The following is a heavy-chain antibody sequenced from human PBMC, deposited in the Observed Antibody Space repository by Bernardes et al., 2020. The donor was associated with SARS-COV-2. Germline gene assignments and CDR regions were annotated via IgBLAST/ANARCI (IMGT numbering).Heavy chain of an antibody. CDR2: ISAYNGNT. J-gene: IGHJ4*02. CDR1: GYTFTSYA. Sequence: ASVKVSCKGSGYTFTSYAFSWVRQAPGQGLEWMGWISAYNGNTNYEQKFQGRVTMTTDTSTDTAYMELRSLTSDDTAVYYCARDLQANDFWTGYSHVFDYWGQGTLVTVSS. CDR3: ARDLQANDFWTGYSHVFDY. V-gene: IGHV1-18*01. D-gene: IGHD3-3*01.